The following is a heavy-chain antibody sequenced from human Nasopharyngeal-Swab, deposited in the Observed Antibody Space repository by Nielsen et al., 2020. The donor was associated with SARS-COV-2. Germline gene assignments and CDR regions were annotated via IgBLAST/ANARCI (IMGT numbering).Heavy chain of an antibody. V-gene: IGHV4-59*01. CDR1: GGSISSYY. Sequence: SETLSLTCTVSGGSISSYYWSWIRHPPGKGLEWIGFIYYTGSTNYNPSLKSRVTISVDTSKNQFSLKLTSVTAADTAVYFCARSDWNRHFDYWGQGTLVTVSS. CDR2: IYYTGST. CDR3: ARSDWNRHFDY. D-gene: IGHD1-1*01. J-gene: IGHJ4*02.